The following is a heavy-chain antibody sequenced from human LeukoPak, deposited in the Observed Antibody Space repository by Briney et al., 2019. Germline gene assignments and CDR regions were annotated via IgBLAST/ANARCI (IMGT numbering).Heavy chain of an antibody. CDR1: GFTLSSYS. V-gene: IGHV3-7*03. CDR2: IKQDGSEK. D-gene: IGHD2-21*02. CDR3: ARARVVTKWIDY. Sequence: GGSLRLSCVASGFTLSSYSMNWVRQAPGKGLEWVANIKQDGSEKYYVDSVKGRFTISRDNAKNSLYLQMNSLRAEDTAVYYCARARVVTKWIDYWGQGTLVTVSS. J-gene: IGHJ4*02.